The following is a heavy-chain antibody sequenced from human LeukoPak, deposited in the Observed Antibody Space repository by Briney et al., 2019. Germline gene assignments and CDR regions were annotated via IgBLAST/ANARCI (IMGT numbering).Heavy chain of an antibody. D-gene: IGHD1-26*01. CDR1: AFTFSDYS. Sequence: GGSLRLSCAASAFTFSDYSMNWVRQAPGKGLEWISYISGRSSTIYYADSVRGRFTISRDNAKNSMYLQMNSLRAEDTAVYYCARDRLTSGSYFFDYWGQRTLVTVS. V-gene: IGHV3-48*01. CDR2: ISGRSSTI. CDR3: ARDRLTSGSYFFDY. J-gene: IGHJ4*02.